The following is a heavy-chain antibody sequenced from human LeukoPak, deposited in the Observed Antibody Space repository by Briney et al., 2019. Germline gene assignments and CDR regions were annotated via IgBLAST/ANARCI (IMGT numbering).Heavy chain of an antibody. CDR1: GGSISSYY. CDR2: IYYSGST. D-gene: IGHD6-13*01. Sequence: SETLSLTCTVSGGSISSYYWSWLRQPPGKGLEWIGNIYYSGSTNYNPSLKSRVTISVDTSKNQFSLKLSSVTAADTAVYYCAREGALSSSWYKDRYNWFDPWGQGTLVTVSS. J-gene: IGHJ5*02. V-gene: IGHV4-59*01. CDR3: AREGALSSSWYKDRYNWFDP.